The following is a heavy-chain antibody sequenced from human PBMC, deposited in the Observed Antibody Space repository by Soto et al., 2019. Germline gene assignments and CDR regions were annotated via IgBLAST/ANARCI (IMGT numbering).Heavy chain of an antibody. CDR3: ARDIGSFAYGEGY. D-gene: IGHD3-10*01. V-gene: IGHV4-4*07. CDR1: GDSINSYW. J-gene: IGHJ4*02. Sequence: PSETLSLTCIVSGDSINSYWWSWIRQPAGKGLEWIGRVYSSGTTDYNPSLNSRATMSVETSKNQFSLKLSSVTAADTAVYYCARDIGSFAYGEGYWGQGIQVTVSS. CDR2: VYSSGTT.